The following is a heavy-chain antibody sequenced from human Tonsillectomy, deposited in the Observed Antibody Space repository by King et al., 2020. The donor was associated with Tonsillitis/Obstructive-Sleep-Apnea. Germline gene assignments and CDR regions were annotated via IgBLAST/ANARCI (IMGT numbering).Heavy chain of an antibody. Sequence: VQLVESGGGLVQPGGSLRLSCVASGFTVSSNSMSWVRQAPGKGLEWVSVIYSGGSTYYADSVKGRFTTSSDNSKNTLDLQMNSLRAEDTAVYYCARDREDYYGSGSYYNRYYYYYMDVWGKGTTVTVSS. J-gene: IGHJ6*03. CDR1: GFTVSSNS. CDR3: ARDREDYYGSGSYYNRYYYYYMDV. V-gene: IGHV3-66*01. D-gene: IGHD3-10*01. CDR2: IYSGGST.